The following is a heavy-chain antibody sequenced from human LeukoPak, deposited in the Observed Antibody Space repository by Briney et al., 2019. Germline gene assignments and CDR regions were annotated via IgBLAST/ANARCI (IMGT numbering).Heavy chain of an antibody. V-gene: IGHV5-51*01. CDR3: VRLRGYSSSGYYFDY. CDR2: IYPGDSDT. J-gene: IGHJ4*02. D-gene: IGHD6-6*01. CDR1: GYSFTSYW. Sequence: GESLKISCKGSGYSFTSYWIGWVRQMPGKGLEWMGIIYPGDSDTRYSPSFQGQVTISADKSISTAYLQWSSLKASDTAMYYCVRLRGYSSSGYYFDYWGQGTLVTVSS.